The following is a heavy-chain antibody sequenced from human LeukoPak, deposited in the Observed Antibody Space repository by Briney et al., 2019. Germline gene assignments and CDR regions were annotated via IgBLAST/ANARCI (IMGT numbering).Heavy chain of an antibody. V-gene: IGHV3-49*04. CDR3: TRAARRDCVWGSFRPPFDY. CDR2: IRSRTYGGTT. J-gene: IGHJ4*02. Sequence: PGGSLRLSCKLSGFTFGDYDMSWVRLAPGKGLEWIGFIRSRTYGGTTEYAASVKGRFTIPRDDYKSIAYLQMNSLKTEDTAVYYCTRAARRDCVWGSFRPPFDYWGQGTLVTVSS. CDR1: GFTFGDYD. D-gene: IGHD3-16*02.